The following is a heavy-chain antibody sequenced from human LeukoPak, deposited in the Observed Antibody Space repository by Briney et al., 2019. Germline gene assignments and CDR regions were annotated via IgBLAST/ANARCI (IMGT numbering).Heavy chain of an antibody. CDR2: IYYSGST. Sequence: SETVSLTCTVSGGSISSYYWSWIRQPPGKGLEWIGYIYYSGSTNYNPSLKSRVTISVDTSKNQFSLKLSSVTAADTAVYYCARRPYEGRFDPWGQGTLVTVSS. CDR1: GGSISSYY. CDR3: ARRPYEGRFDP. J-gene: IGHJ5*02. D-gene: IGHD3-22*01. V-gene: IGHV4-59*08.